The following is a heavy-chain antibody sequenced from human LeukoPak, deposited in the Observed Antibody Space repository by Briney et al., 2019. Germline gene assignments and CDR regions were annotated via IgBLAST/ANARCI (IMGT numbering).Heavy chain of an antibody. CDR1: GFTFSSSA. CDR2: ISYDGSNK. J-gene: IGHJ4*02. V-gene: IGHV3-30-3*01. D-gene: IGHD6-19*01. CDR3: ARDRDSSGWYEGFDY. Sequence: AGGSLRLSCAASGFTFSSSAMHWVRQAPDKGLEWVAVISYDGSNKYYADSVKGRFTISRDNSKNTLYLQMNSLRADDTAMYYCARDRDSSGWYEGFDYWGQGTLVTVSS.